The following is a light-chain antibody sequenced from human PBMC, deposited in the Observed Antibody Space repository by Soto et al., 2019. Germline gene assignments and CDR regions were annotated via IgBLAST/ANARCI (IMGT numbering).Light chain of an antibody. Sequence: DIQMTQSPSSLSASVGDRVSVTCRASQSISTFLNWYQQRPGEAPKLLIYAASSLQSGVPSRFSGSGSGADFTLTIGSLQPEDFATYYCQQSYTNPRTFGQGTKVEVK. CDR3: QQSYTNPRT. V-gene: IGKV1-39*01. CDR2: AAS. CDR1: QSISTF. J-gene: IGKJ1*01.